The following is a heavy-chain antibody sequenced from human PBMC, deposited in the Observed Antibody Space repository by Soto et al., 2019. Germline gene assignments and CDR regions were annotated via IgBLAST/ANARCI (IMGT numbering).Heavy chain of an antibody. Sequence: QVQLVQSGAEVKKPGASVKVSCKASGYPFDMYGINWVRQAPGQRLEWMGWISAYNGQTDYAQNFQCRVTMATDTSTNTAYMELRNLRSDDTAVYYCARDPHEFWSSYFFDPWGPGTLVTVSS. CDR2: ISAYNGQT. J-gene: IGHJ5*02. CDR1: GYPFDMYG. V-gene: IGHV1-18*01. D-gene: IGHD3-3*01. CDR3: ARDPHEFWSSYFFDP.